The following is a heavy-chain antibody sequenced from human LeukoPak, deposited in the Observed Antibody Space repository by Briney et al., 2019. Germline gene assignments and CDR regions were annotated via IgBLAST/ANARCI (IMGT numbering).Heavy chain of an antibody. CDR2: IYYSGST. D-gene: IGHD3-10*01. J-gene: IGHJ5*02. CDR3: ARHGIYYGLGSSYGLPNWFDP. V-gene: IGHV4-39*01. CDR1: GGSISSTRYY. Sequence: SETLSLTCTVSGGSISSTRYYWGWIRQPPGKGLEWIGSIYYSGSTYYNPSLKSRVTMSVDRSKNQFSLKLSSVTAADTAVYYCARHGIYYGLGSSYGLPNWFDPWGQGTLVTVSS.